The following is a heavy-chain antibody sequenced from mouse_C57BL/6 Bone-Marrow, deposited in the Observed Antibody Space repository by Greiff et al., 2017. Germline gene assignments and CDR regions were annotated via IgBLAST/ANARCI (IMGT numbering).Heavy chain of an antibody. CDR2: IYPGSGST. V-gene: IGHV1-55*01. Sequence: QVQLKQPGAELVKPGASVKMSCKASGYTFTSYWITWVKQRPGQGLEWIGDIYPGSGSTNYNEKFKSKATLTVDTSSSTAYMQLSSLTSEDSAVCYCARGDYGSSPWFAYWGQGTLVTVSA. J-gene: IGHJ3*01. CDR3: ARGDYGSSPWFAY. CDR1: GYTFTSYW. D-gene: IGHD1-1*01.